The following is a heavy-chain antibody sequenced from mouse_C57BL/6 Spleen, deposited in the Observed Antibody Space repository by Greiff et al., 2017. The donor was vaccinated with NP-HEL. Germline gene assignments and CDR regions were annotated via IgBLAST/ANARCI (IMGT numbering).Heavy chain of an antibody. CDR3: ASEGDPDYFDY. Sequence: VQLQQSGPELVKPGASVKISCKASGYAFSSSWMNWVKQRPGKGLEWIGRIYPGDGDTNYNGKFKGKATLTADKSSSTAYMQLSSLTSEDSAVYFCASEGDPDYFDYWGQGTTLTVSS. CDR2: IYPGDGDT. J-gene: IGHJ2*01. V-gene: IGHV1-82*01. D-gene: IGHD3-3*01. CDR1: GYAFSSSW.